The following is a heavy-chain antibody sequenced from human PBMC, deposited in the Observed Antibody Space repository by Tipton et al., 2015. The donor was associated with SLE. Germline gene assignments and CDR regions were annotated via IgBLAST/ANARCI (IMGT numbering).Heavy chain of an antibody. CDR2: INHSGST. V-gene: IGHV4-39*07. CDR3: ARGRVAAVYYYYYYYMDV. Sequence: PGLVKPSETLSLICTVSGGSISSSSFYWGWIRQSPGKGLEWIGEINHSGSTNYNPSLKSRVTISVDTSKNQFSLKLSSVTAADTAVYYCARGRVAAVYYYYYYYMDVWGKGTTVTVSS. D-gene: IGHD6-13*01. CDR1: GGSISSSSFY. J-gene: IGHJ6*03.